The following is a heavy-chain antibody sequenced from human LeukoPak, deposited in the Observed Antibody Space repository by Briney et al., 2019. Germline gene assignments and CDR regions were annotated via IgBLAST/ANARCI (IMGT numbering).Heavy chain of an antibody. J-gene: IGHJ6*04. CDR3: ARVEGVGLLWFGEFPYAMDV. Sequence: SETLSLTCTVSGGSISSYYWSWIRQPPGKGLEWIGYIYYSGSTNYNPSLKSRVTVSVDTSKNQFSLKLSSVTAADTAVYYCARVEGVGLLWFGEFPYAMDVWGKGTTVTVSS. CDR1: GGSISSYY. CDR2: IYYSGST. V-gene: IGHV4-59*01. D-gene: IGHD3-10*01.